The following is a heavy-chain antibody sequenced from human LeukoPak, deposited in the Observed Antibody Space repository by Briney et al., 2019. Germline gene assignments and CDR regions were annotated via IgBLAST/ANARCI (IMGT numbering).Heavy chain of an antibody. V-gene: IGHV4-59*08. J-gene: IGHJ4*01. Sequence: SETLSLTCTVSGGSISSYFWSWIRQPPGKGLGWIGYIYYSGSTNYNPSLKSRVTISVDTSKNQFSLKLSSVTAADTAVYYCARHEVRESGGLPFDYWGQGTLVTVSS. CDR3: ARHEVRESGGLPFDY. CDR2: IYYSGST. D-gene: IGHD3-10*01. CDR1: GGSISSYF.